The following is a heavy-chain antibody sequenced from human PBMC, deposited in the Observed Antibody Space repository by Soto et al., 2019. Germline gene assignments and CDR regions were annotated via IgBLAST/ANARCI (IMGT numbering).Heavy chain of an antibody. CDR1: GFTFSSYA. CDR2: ISVRGDIT. D-gene: IGHD3-9*01. Sequence: PGWSLRLSCEASGFTFSSYAMSWVRQAPGKGLEWVSVISVRGDITYYADSVKGRFTSSRDNSKNTLYLQMNSLRAEDTAVYYCAKDPYHILTGNHYFDYWGQGTLVTAPQ. J-gene: IGHJ4*02. V-gene: IGHV3-23*01. CDR3: AKDPYHILTGNHYFDY.